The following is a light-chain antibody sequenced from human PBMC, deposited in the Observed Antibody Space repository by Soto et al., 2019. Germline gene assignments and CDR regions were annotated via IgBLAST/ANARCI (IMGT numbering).Light chain of an antibody. CDR1: HRFATIY. J-gene: IGKJ1*01. CDR2: VAS. CDR3: QQYGSSPPT. Sequence: ESVLTKSQGTLSLSRGEGATLSCGAGHRFATIYLPGYQRKPGQAPGLLIYVASNWATDIPGMLSGSESGTDFTLTITRLEPEDFAASYCQQYGSSPPTFGQGTKVEIK. V-gene: IGKV3-20*01.